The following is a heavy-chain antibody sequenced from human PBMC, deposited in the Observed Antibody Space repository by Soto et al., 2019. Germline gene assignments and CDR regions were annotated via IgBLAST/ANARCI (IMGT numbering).Heavy chain of an antibody. Sequence: ASVKVSCKASGYTFTSYAMHWVRQAPGQRLEWMGWINAGNGNTKYSQKFQGRVTITRDTSASTAYMELSSLRSEDTAVYYCAREPVAAAGPPAPRPLDYWGQGTLVTVSS. CDR1: GYTFTSYA. CDR2: INAGNGNT. J-gene: IGHJ4*02. D-gene: IGHD6-13*01. V-gene: IGHV1-3*01. CDR3: AREPVAAAGPPAPRPLDY.